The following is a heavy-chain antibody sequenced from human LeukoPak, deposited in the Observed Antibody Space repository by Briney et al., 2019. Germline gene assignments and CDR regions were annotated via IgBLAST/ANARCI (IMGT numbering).Heavy chain of an antibody. J-gene: IGHJ4*02. CDR3: ARTLGDFWSGSHFDY. Sequence: RGESLKISCKGSGYSFTSYWIGWVRQMPGKGLEWMGIIYPGDSDTRYSPSFQGQVTISADKSISTAYLQWSSLKASDTAMYYCARTLGDFWSGSHFDYWGQETLVTVSS. CDR2: IYPGDSDT. CDR1: GYSFTSYW. D-gene: IGHD3-3*01. V-gene: IGHV5-51*01.